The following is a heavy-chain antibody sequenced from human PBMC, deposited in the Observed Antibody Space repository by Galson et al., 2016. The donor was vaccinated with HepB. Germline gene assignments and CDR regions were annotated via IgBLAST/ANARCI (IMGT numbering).Heavy chain of an antibody. Sequence: SETLSLTCNISDGSISSYFWSWIRQSPGKGLEWIGYIYKSGSTNYSPSLKSRVTVSVDTSKNQFSLKLRSVTSADTAVYYCARGVTGTPYFDFWGQGILVTVSS. J-gene: IGHJ4*02. CDR2: IYKSGST. CDR3: ARGVTGTPYFDF. CDR1: DGSISSYF. V-gene: IGHV4-59*01. D-gene: IGHD2-21*02.